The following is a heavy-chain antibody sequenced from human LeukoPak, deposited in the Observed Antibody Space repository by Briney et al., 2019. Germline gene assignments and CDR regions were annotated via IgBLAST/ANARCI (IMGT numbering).Heavy chain of an antibody. D-gene: IGHD6-6*01. J-gene: IGHJ4*02. CDR2: IYDRGST. CDR1: GGSISSYY. CDR3: ARHSGRDSSCP. Sequence: SETLSLTSTVSGGSISSYYWNWIRQPPGKGLEWIGYIYDRGSTKYNPSLKSRVTISVDTSKNQFSLRLSSVTAADTAVYYCARHSGRDSSCPWGQGTLVTVSS. V-gene: IGHV4-59*08.